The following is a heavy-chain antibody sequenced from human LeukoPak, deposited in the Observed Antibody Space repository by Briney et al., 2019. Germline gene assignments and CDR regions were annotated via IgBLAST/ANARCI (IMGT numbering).Heavy chain of an antibody. Sequence: EASVKVSCKASGGTFSSYAISWVRQAPGQGLEWMGGIIPIFGTANYAQKFQGRVTITADKSTSTAYMELSSLRSEDTAVYYCARRFGEGAFDIWGQGTMVTVSS. V-gene: IGHV1-69*06. J-gene: IGHJ3*02. D-gene: IGHD3-10*01. CDR1: GGTFSSYA. CDR2: IIPIFGTA. CDR3: ARRFGEGAFDI.